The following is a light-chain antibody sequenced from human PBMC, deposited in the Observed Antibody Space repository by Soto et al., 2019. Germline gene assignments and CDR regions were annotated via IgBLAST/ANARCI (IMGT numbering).Light chain of an antibody. CDR3: QQRSNWPPIT. Sequence: EVVMTQSPATLSVSPGERVTLSCRASQSVRSNLAWYQQKPGQSPRLLIYGASTRATGIPARFSGSGSGTEFTLTISSLEPEDAAVYYCQQRSNWPPITFGQGTRLEIK. CDR1: QSVRSN. CDR2: GAS. V-gene: IGKV3-15*01. J-gene: IGKJ5*01.